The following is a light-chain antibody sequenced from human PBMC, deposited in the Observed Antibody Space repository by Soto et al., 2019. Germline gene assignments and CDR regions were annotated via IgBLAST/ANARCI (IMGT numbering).Light chain of an antibody. CDR1: QSVSSN. CDR2: GVS. CDR3: QQYNNWPRRLT. Sequence: EIVMTQSPATLSVSPGERATLSCRARQSVSSNLAWYQQKPGQAPRLLIYGVSTRATGIPARFSGSGSGTELTLTISSLQSEDFAVYYCQQYNNWPRRLTFGGGTKVEIK. V-gene: IGKV3-15*01. J-gene: IGKJ4*01.